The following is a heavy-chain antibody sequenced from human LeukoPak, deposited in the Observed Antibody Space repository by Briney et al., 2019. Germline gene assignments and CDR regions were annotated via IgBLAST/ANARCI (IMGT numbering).Heavy chain of an antibody. CDR3: ARVKLIAAAGTGWFDP. CDR1: GYTFTSYG. CDR2: ISAYNGNT. J-gene: IGHJ5*02. Sequence: ASVKVSCKASGYTFTSYGISWVRQAPGQGLEWMGWISAYNGNTNYAQKLQGRVTMTTDTSTSTAYMELRSLRSDDTAVYYCARVKLIAAAGTGWFDPWGQGTLVTVSS. V-gene: IGHV1-18*01. D-gene: IGHD6-13*01.